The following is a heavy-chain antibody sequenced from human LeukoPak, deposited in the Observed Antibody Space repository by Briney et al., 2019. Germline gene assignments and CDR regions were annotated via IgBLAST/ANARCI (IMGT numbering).Heavy chain of an antibody. CDR1: GLTFRNYG. Sequence: GGSLRLSCAASGLTFRNYGMHWVRQAPGKGLEWVAVIWYDGSNKYYADSVKGRFTISRDNSKNTLYLQMNSLRAEDTAVYYCAREGVVFGVVITPTGYFDYWGQGTLVTVSS. J-gene: IGHJ4*02. D-gene: IGHD3-3*01. V-gene: IGHV3-30*19. CDR3: AREGVVFGVVITPTGYFDY. CDR2: IWYDGSNK.